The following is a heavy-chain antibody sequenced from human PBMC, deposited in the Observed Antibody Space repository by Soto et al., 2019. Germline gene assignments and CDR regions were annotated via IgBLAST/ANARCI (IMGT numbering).Heavy chain of an antibody. CDR1: GGSFSNDY. D-gene: IGHD3-22*01. J-gene: IGHJ5*01. CDR2: IFHSGIT. Sequence: PWETLSLTCFISGGSFSNDYWTWIRQSPGKGLEWIGYIFHSGITDYNPSVKSRVTISIDKSRNLFSLNLTSVTAADTAVYYCARDRYFYDSRGYYRTLDSWGQGTLVTVSS. V-gene: IGHV4-59*01. CDR3: ARDRYFYDSRGYYRTLDS.